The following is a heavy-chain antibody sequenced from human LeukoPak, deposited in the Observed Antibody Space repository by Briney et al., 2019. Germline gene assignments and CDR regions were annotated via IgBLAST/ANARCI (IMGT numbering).Heavy chain of an antibody. CDR2: INHSGST. Sequence: SETLSLTCAVYGGSFSGYYWSWIRQPPGKGLEWIGEINHSGSTNYNPSLKSRVTISVDTSKNQFSPRLSSVTAADTAVYYCARGGRSPDTARRAFDIWGQGTMVTVSS. CDR3: ARGGRSPDTARRAFDI. J-gene: IGHJ3*02. V-gene: IGHV4-34*01. D-gene: IGHD5-18*01. CDR1: GGSFSGYY.